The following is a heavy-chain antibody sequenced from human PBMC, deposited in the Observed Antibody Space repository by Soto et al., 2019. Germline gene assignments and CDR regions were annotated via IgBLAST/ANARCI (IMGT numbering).Heavy chain of an antibody. D-gene: IGHD5-18*01. Sequence: QVQLVESGGGVVQPGRSLRLSCAASGFTFNSYAMHWVRQAPGKGLEWVAIISYDGSNKYYADSVKGRFTISRDNSKNTLYLQMNSLRAEDTAVYYCARDPLWGTAMVLCDFALWGSGTLLTVPS. V-gene: IGHV3-30-3*01. CDR1: GFTFNSYA. CDR3: ARDPLWGTAMVLCDFAL. CDR2: ISYDGSNK. J-gene: IGHJ2*01.